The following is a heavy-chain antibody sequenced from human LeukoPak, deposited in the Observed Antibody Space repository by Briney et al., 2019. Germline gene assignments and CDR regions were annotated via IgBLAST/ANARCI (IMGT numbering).Heavy chain of an antibody. Sequence: SQTLSLTCVISGDXVSSTSATWSWIRHSPSRGLEWLGRTYYRSNWYSEYAVSVTSRITISADASNNQFSLQLNSVRPDDTAIYYCARGVAPRFDFWGQGTLITVSS. CDR2: TYYRSNWYS. J-gene: IGHJ4*02. CDR3: ARGVAPRFDF. CDR1: GDXVSSTSAT. V-gene: IGHV6-1*01.